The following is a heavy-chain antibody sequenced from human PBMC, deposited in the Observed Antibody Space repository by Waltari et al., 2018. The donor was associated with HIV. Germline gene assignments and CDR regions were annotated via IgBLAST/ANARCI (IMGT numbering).Heavy chain of an antibody. CDR1: GFTFSSYW. CDR2: IKQDGSEK. D-gene: IGHD1-1*01. J-gene: IGHJ3*02. V-gene: IGHV3-7*01. Sequence: EVQLVESGGGLVQPGGSLRLSCAASGFTFSSYWMSGVRQAPGKGLECVANIKQDGSEKCYVDSVKGRFTISRDNAKNSLYLQMNSLRAEDTAVYYCARDNWNDGLDIWGQGTMVTVSS. CDR3: ARDNWNDGLDI.